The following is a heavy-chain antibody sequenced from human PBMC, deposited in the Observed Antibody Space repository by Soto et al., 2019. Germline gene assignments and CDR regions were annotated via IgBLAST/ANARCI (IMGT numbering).Heavy chain of an antibody. CDR3: AKAPGILTGPDY. V-gene: IGHV3-9*01. J-gene: IGHJ4*02. CDR1: GFTFDDYD. D-gene: IGHD3-9*01. Sequence: GGSLRLSCAASGFTFDDYDVHWVRQAPGKGLEWVSGISWNSGSIGYADSVKGRFTISRDNAKNSLYLQMNSLRAEDTALYYCAKAPGILTGPDYWGQGTLVTVSS. CDR2: ISWNSGSI.